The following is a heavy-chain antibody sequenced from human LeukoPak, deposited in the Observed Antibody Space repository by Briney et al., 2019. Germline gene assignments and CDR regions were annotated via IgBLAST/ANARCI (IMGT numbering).Heavy chain of an antibody. D-gene: IGHD1-20*01. CDR3: ARDIGITGSDFDY. CDR1: GFTFSSYS. J-gene: IGHJ4*02. CDR2: ISSSSSYI. V-gene: IGHV3-21*01. Sequence: GGSLRLSCAASGFTFSSYSMNWVRQAPGKGPEWVSSISSSSSYIYYADSVKGRFTISRDNAKNSLYLQMNSLRAEDTAVYYCARDIGITGSDFDYWGQGTLVTVSS.